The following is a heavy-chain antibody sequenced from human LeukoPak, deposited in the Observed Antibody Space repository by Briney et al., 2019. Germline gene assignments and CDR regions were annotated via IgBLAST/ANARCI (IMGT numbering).Heavy chain of an antibody. CDR3: ARDYIRRSGYGY. J-gene: IGHJ4*02. CDR2: IIPNLGIA. CDR1: GGTFSSYA. V-gene: IGHV1-69*04. D-gene: IGHD2-15*01. Sequence: ASVKVSCKASGGTFSSYAISWVRQAPGQGLEWMGRIIPNLGIANYAQKFQGRVTITADKSTSTAYMELSSLRSEDTAVYYCARDYIRRSGYGYWGQGTLVTVSS.